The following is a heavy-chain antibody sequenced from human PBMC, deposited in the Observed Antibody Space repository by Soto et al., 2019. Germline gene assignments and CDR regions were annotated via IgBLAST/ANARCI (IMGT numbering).Heavy chain of an antibody. J-gene: IGHJ3*02. Sequence: HVQLVQSGAEVKKPGASLKVSCKASGYTFISYGVSWERQAPGQGLEWLGRISPYNGNTNYAQKFQGRITMTTDTSTSTVYMDLRSLRTDDTAVYYCARDQTKWLTDAFDIWGQGTMVVVSS. V-gene: IGHV1-18*01. D-gene: IGHD5-12*01. CDR1: GYTFISYG. CDR2: ISPYNGNT. CDR3: ARDQTKWLTDAFDI.